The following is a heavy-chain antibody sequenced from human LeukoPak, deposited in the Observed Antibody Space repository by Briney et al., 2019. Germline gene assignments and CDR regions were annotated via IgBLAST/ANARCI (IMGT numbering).Heavy chain of an antibody. D-gene: IGHD6-13*01. CDR2: ISAYNGDT. V-gene: IGHV1-18*01. Sequence: ASVKVSCKASGYTFTSYGISWVRQAPGQGLEWIGWISAYNGDTNYAQKLQGRATMTTDTSTSTAYMELRSLRSDDTAVYYCARVVGIAAAGTWWGWFDPWGQGTLVTVSS. CDR1: GYTFTSYG. CDR3: ARVVGIAAAGTWWGWFDP. J-gene: IGHJ5*02.